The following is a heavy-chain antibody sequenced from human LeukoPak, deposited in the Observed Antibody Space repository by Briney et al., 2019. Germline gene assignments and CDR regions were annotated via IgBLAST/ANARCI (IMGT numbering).Heavy chain of an antibody. CDR1: GFTFSSYS. CDR3: ARERSGDYVWGSYRPFDY. V-gene: IGHV3-21*01. Sequence: GGSLRLFCAASGFTFSSYSMNWVRQAPGKGLEWVSSISSSSSYIYYADSVKGRFTISRDNAKNSLYLQMNSLRAEDTAVYYCARERSGDYVWGSYRPFDYWGQGTLVTVSS. J-gene: IGHJ4*02. CDR2: ISSSSSYI. D-gene: IGHD3-16*02.